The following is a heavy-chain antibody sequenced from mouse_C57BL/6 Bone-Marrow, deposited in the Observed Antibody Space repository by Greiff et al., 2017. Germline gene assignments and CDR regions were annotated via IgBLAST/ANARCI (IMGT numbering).Heavy chain of an antibody. CDR3: AREGWLRRGRRYFDY. V-gene: IGHV5-4*01. CDR2: ISDGGSYT. J-gene: IGHJ2*01. CDR1: GFTFSSYA. D-gene: IGHD2-2*01. Sequence: EVKVEESGGGLVKPGGSLKLSCAASGFTFSSYAMSWVRQTPEKRLEWVATISDGGSYTYYPDNVKGRFTISRDNAKNNLYLQMSHLKSEDTAMYYCAREGWLRRGRRYFDYWGQGTTLTVSS.